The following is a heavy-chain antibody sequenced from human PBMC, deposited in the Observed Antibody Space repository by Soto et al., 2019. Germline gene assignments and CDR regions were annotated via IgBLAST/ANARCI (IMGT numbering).Heavy chain of an antibody. CDR3: ARANSGSNSRESHYYAMDV. CDR1: GGTFGRYG. CDR2: INPFFGTT. J-gene: IGHJ6*02. Sequence: QVQLVQSGAEVKKPGSSVKVSCKASGGTFGRYGISWVRQAPGQGLQWMGGINPFFGTTNYAQKFLGRVTITADKSTSTAYMERSSLRSEDTAVYYCARANSGSNSRESHYYAMDVWGQGTTVTVSS. D-gene: IGHD1-26*01. V-gene: IGHV1-69*06.